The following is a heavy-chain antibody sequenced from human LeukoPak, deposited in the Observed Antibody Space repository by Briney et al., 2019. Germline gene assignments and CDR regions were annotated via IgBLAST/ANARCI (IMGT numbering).Heavy chain of an antibody. Sequence: ASVKVSCKASGYTFTTYFLHWVRQAPGQGLEWMGIIDPSSGGSNSAQKFQVRVTMTRDMSTSTVYMELSSLTSEDTAVYYCARLRYTNSQDAFDIWGQGTMVTVSS. CDR2: IDPSSGGS. J-gene: IGHJ3*02. CDR3: ARLRYTNSQDAFDI. D-gene: IGHD3-9*01. CDR1: GYTFTTYF. V-gene: IGHV1-46*01.